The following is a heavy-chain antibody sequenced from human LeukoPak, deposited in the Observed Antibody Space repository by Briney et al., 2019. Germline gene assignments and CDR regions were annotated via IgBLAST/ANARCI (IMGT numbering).Heavy chain of an antibody. CDR1: GYSFISYG. D-gene: IGHD6-6*01. CDR2: IIPILGIA. Sequence: SVKVSCKPSGYSFISYGISWVRQAPGQGLEWMGRIIPILGIANYAQKFQGRVAITADKSTSTAYMELSSLRSEDTAVYYCARDSSSSFSFDYWGQGTLVTVSS. V-gene: IGHV1-69*04. CDR3: ARDSSSSFSFDY. J-gene: IGHJ4*02.